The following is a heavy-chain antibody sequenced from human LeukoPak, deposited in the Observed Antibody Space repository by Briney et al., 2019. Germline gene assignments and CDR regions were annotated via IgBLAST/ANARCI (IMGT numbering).Heavy chain of an antibody. J-gene: IGHJ3*02. CDR3: ARSPVSVVVIPRHAFDI. Sequence: SETLSLTCTVSGDSIISSHWWSWVRQPPGKGLEWVGEIYHTGSTNYNPSLKSRVTISIDKSKNQFSLNLSSVTAADTAVYYCARSPVSVVVIPRHAFDIWGQGTMVTVSS. D-gene: IGHD3-22*01. V-gene: IGHV4-4*02. CDR2: IYHTGST. CDR1: GDSIISSHW.